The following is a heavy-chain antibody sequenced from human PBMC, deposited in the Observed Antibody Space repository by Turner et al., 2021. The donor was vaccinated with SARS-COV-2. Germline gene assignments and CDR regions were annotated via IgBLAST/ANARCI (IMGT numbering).Heavy chain of an antibody. V-gene: IGHV4-59*01. J-gene: IGHJ5*01. D-gene: IGHD3-3*01. CDR2: IYYRGST. CDR1: GGSIKSDF. CDR3: ARESRFNWLDS. Sequence: QVQLQESGPGQVRPSETLSLTCTVSGGSIKSDFWSWIRQPPGKRLEWIGYIYYRGSTNYNPSLKSRLTMSVDTSKNQFSLTLSSVTAADTAIYYCARESRFNWLDSWGQGTLVTVSS.